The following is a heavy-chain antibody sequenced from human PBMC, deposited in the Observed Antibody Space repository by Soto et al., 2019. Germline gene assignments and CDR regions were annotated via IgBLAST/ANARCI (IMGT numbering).Heavy chain of an antibody. J-gene: IGHJ2*01. V-gene: IGHV2-5*02. Sequence: QITLKESGPTLVKPTQTLTLTCTFSGFSLSTSGVAVGWIRQPPGKALEWLALIYWDDDKRYSPSLKNRLTITKDTSKNQVVLTMTNLDPVDTATYYCGYLHVLRYFDWLGGYFDLWGRGTLVTVSS. CDR3: GYLHVLRYFDWLGGYFDL. D-gene: IGHD3-9*01. CDR1: GFSLSTSGVA. CDR2: IYWDDDK.